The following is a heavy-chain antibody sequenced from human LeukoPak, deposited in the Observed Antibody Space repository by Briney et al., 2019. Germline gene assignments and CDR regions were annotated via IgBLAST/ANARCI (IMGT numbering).Heavy chain of an antibody. CDR1: GFTFSRYG. J-gene: IGHJ4*02. V-gene: IGHV3-30*18. CDR3: AKAATGYFDY. CDR2: LSFDGNNT. Sequence: GGSLRLSCTASGFTFSRYGMHWVRQAPGKGLEWVAVLSFDGNNTYYANSVRGRFTISRDNSKNTLYLQMNNLRPEDTAVYYCAKAATGYFDYWGQGTLVTVSS. D-gene: IGHD6-13*01.